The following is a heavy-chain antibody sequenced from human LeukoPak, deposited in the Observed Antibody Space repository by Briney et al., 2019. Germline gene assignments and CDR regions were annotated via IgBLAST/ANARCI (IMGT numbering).Heavy chain of an antibody. V-gene: IGHV4-59*12. CDR2: IYYSGST. CDR3: ATTNYDYVWGSYRQYYFDY. J-gene: IGHJ4*02. CDR1: GGSISSYY. D-gene: IGHD3-16*02. Sequence: PSETLSLTCTVSGGSISSYYWSWIRQPPGKGLEWIGYIYYSGSTNYNPSLKSRVTISVDKSKNQFSLKLSSVTAADMAVYYCATTNYDYVWGSYRQYYFDYWGQGTLVTVSS.